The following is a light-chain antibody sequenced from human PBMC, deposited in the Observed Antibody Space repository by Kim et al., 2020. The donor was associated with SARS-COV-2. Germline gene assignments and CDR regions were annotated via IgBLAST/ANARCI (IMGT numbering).Light chain of an antibody. CDR2: DNN. CDR3: SAWDDHLGGRGV. CDR1: YSNIGGNT. J-gene: IGLJ3*02. Sequence: QGVIILCSGSYSNIGGNTWNLYPPPPGKAPQLLIFDNNHPASGVPERFSAFKSGTSASLVITGVQAEDEADYYCSAWDDHLGGRGVFGGGTQLTVL. V-gene: IGLV1-44*01.